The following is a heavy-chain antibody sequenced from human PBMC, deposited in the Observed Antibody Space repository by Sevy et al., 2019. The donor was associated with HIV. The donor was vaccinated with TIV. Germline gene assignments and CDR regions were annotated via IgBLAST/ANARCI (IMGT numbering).Heavy chain of an antibody. J-gene: IGHJ4*02. CDR3: ARDSVNPPAPVAATGYFDY. D-gene: IGHD1-1*01. CDR2: PYYRSRWYN. CDR1: VDSVSSNSAA. V-gene: IGHV6-1*01. Sequence: KQSQTPSLTCAISVDSVSSNSAAWNWIRQSPSRGLEWLGRPYYRSRWYNDYAVCVKSRITINPDTSMTQFSLQLNSVTPEDTAVYYCARDSVNPPAPVAATGYFDYWGQGTLVTVSS.